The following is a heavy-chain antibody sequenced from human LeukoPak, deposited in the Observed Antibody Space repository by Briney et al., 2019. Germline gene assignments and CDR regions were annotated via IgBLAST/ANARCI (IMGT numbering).Heavy chain of an antibody. J-gene: IGHJ4*02. Sequence: PGGSLRLSCAASGFTFSSYGMHWVRQAPGKGLEWVAFIRYDGSSKYYADSVKGRFTISRDNSKNTLYLQMNSLRAEDTAVYYCAKDREMATIIDYWGQGTLVTVSS. D-gene: IGHD5-24*01. V-gene: IGHV3-30*02. CDR2: IRYDGSSK. CDR1: GFTFSSYG. CDR3: AKDREMATIIDY.